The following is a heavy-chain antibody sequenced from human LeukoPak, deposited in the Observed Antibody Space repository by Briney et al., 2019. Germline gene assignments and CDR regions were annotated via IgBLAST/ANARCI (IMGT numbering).Heavy chain of an antibody. Sequence: SETLSLTCAVYGGSFSGYYWSWIRQPPGKGLEWIGEINHSGSTNYNPSLKSRVTMSVVTSKNQFSLKLSSVTAADTAVYYCARDPLWFGESIYFDYWGQGTLVTVSS. CDR3: ARDPLWFGESIYFDY. CDR2: INHSGST. V-gene: IGHV4-34*01. D-gene: IGHD3-10*01. J-gene: IGHJ4*02. CDR1: GGSFSGYY.